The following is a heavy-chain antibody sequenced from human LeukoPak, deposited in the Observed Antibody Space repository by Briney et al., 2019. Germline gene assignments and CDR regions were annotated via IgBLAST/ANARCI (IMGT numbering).Heavy chain of an antibody. CDR1: GGSISGSFYY. V-gene: IGHV4-39*01. CDR3: ARRGLIDY. J-gene: IGHJ4*02. Sequence: SESLSLTCTVSGGSISGSFYYWGWIRQPPGKGLEWIGSIYYSGSTYYNPSLKSRVTISVDTSKNQFSLNLSSVTAADTAVYYCARRGLIDYWGQGTLVTVFS. CDR2: IYYSGST. D-gene: IGHD3/OR15-3a*01.